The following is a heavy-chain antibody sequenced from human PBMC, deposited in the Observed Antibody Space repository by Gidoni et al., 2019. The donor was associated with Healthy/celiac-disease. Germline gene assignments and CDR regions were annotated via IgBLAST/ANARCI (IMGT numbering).Heavy chain of an antibody. CDR3: EPLYIVVVPAAIVRNY. CDR2: ISGSGGST. Sequence: EVPLLESGGGLVQPGGSLRLSCAASAFTFSCYAMSWVRQAPGKGLEWVSAISGSGGSTYYADSVKGRFTISRDNSKNTLYLQMNSLRAEDTAVYYCEPLYIVVVPAAIVRNYWGQGTLVTVSS. V-gene: IGHV3-23*01. CDR1: AFTFSCYA. J-gene: IGHJ4*02. D-gene: IGHD2-2*01.